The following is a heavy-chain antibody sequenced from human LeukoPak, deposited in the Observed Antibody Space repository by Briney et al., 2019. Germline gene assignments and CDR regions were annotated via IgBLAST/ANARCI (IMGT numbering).Heavy chain of an antibody. V-gene: IGHV3-21*01. CDR1: GFTFSIYW. D-gene: IGHD3-9*01. J-gene: IGHJ4*02. Sequence: GGSLRLSCAASGFTFSIYWMHWVRQAPGKGLEWVSSISSSSSYIYYADSVKGRFTISGDNAKNSLYLQMNSLRAEDTAVYYCARDGTYYDILTGYYNLPLDYWGQGTLVTVSS. CDR3: ARDGTYYDILTGYYNLPLDY. CDR2: ISSSSSYI.